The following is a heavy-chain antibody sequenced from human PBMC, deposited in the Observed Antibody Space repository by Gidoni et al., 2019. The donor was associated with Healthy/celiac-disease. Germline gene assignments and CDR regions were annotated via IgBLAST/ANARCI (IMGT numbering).Heavy chain of an antibody. CDR1: GFTVSRTS. V-gene: IGHV3-53*01. CDR2: IYSGGRT. Sequence: EVQLVESGGGLIQPGGSLSLSCAASGFTVSRTSLSWVRQAPGKGMEWVSVIYSGGRTYYADSVKGRFTISRDNSKNTLYLQMNSLRAEDTAVYYCARGLRDCSSTSCYFGGGYYFDYWGQGTLVTVSS. D-gene: IGHD2-2*01. CDR3: ARGLRDCSSTSCYFGGGYYFDY. J-gene: IGHJ4*02.